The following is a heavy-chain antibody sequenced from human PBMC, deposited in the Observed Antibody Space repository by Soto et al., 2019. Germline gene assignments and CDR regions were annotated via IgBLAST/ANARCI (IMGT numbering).Heavy chain of an antibody. CDR2: IYYSGST. V-gene: IGHV4-30-4*01. CDR3: ARQCIVYRYHYYYYGMDV. CDR1: GGSISSGDYY. D-gene: IGHD2-21*01. Sequence: SETLSLTRTVSGGSISSGDYYWSWIRQPPGKGLEWIGYIYYSGSTYYNPSLKSRVTISVDTSKNQFSLKLSSVTAADTAVYYCARQCIVYRYHYYYYGMDVWGQGTTVTVSS. J-gene: IGHJ6*02.